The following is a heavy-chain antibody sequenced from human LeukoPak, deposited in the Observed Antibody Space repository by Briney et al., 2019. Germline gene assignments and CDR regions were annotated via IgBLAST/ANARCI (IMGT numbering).Heavy chain of an antibody. CDR3: ARLQYSSGWPHFDY. Sequence: SETLSLTCTVSGGSISSSSYYWGWIRQPPGKGLEWIGNIYYSGSTYYNPSLKSRVTISVDTSKNQFSLKLSSVTAADTAVYYCARLQYSSGWPHFDYWGQGNLVTVSS. V-gene: IGHV4-39*07. J-gene: IGHJ4*02. D-gene: IGHD6-19*01. CDR2: IYYSGST. CDR1: GGSISSSSYY.